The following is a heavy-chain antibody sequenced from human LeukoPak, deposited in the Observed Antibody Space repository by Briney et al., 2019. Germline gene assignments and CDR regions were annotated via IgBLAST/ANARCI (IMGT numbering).Heavy chain of an antibody. Sequence: SSETLSLTCAVYGGSFSGYYWSWIRQPPGKGLEWIGEINHSGSTNYNPSLRSRLTISADTSKNLFSLKLGSVAAADTAVYYCARSSDYQGSKRALGHYWGQGTLVTVSS. CDR3: ARSSDYQGSKRALGHY. J-gene: IGHJ4*02. V-gene: IGHV4-34*01. CDR2: INHSGST. D-gene: IGHD3-10*01. CDR1: GGSFSGYY.